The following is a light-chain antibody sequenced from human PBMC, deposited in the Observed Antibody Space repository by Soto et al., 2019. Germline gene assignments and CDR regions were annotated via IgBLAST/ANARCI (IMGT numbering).Light chain of an antibody. CDR2: DAS. CDR1: QSVSSY. V-gene: IGKV3-11*01. J-gene: IGKJ2*01. Sequence: EIVLTQSPATLSLSPGEIATLSCRASQSVSSYLAWYQQKPGQAPRLLIYDASNRATGIPARFSGSWSGTDFTLTISSLEPEDFAVYYCQQRSNWPPYTFGQGTKLEIK. CDR3: QQRSNWPPYT.